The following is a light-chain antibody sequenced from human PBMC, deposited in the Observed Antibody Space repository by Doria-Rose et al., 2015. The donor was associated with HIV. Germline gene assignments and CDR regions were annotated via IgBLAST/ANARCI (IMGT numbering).Light chain of an antibody. J-gene: IGKJ5*01. Sequence: TQSPSYLSASVGDRVPITCRASHGITDRLAWYQQRPGRVPKLLIYGASTLQSGVPSRFNGSGSGTDFTLTITSLQPEDVATYFCQKYDSAPLSFGQGTRLDI. CDR3: QKYDSAPLS. CDR1: HGITDR. V-gene: IGKV1-27*01. CDR2: GAS.